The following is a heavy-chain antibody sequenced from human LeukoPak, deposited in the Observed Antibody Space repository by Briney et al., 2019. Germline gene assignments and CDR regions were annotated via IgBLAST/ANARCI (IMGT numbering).Heavy chain of an antibody. Sequence: PGGSLRLSCAASGFTFSTYWMTWVRQPPGKGLEWIGNIYYSGSTYYNPSLKSRVTISVDTSKNQFSLKLSSVTAADTAVYYCAREFTFGGVIGYWGQGTLVTVSS. CDR3: AREFTFGGVIGY. D-gene: IGHD3-16*01. CDR1: GFTFSTYW. J-gene: IGHJ4*02. CDR2: IYYSGST. V-gene: IGHV4-4*02.